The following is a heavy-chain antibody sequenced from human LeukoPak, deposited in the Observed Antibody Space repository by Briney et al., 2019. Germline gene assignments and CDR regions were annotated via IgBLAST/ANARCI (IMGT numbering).Heavy chain of an antibody. CDR1: GYTFTDYY. V-gene: IGHV1-2*06. D-gene: IGHD3-22*01. CDR2: INPNTGTT. Sequence: ASVKVSCKASGYTFTDYYMHWMRQAPGQGLEWMGRINPNTGTTNYAQKFQGRVTMTRDTSINTAYMELSSLRSDDTAVYYCARVSSSGGYYSYDTFNIWGQGTMVTVSS. CDR3: ARVSSSGGYYSYDTFNI. J-gene: IGHJ3*02.